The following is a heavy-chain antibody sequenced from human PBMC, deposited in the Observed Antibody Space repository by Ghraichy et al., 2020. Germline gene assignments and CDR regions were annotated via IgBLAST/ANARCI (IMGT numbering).Heavy chain of an antibody. CDR2: IYYSGST. CDR3: ARFYPDGYNYFDY. Sequence: SETLSLTCTVSGGSISSYYWSWIRQPPGKGLEWIGYIYYSGSTNYNPSLKSRVTISVDTSKNQFSLKLSSVTAADTAVYYCARFYPDGYNYFDYWGQGTLVTVSS. J-gene: IGHJ4*02. V-gene: IGHV4-59*01. D-gene: IGHD5-24*01. CDR1: GGSISSYY.